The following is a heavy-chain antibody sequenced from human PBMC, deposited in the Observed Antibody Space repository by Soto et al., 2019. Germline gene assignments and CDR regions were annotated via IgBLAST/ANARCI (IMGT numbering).Heavy chain of an antibody. CDR1: GFTFSSYA. CDR3: ATARRSSNHWSDP. CDR2: ISYDGSNK. D-gene: IGHD2-15*01. J-gene: IGHJ5*02. Sequence: GGSLRLSCAASGFTFSSYAMHWVRQAPGKGLEWVAVISYDGSNKYYADSVKGRFTISRDNSKNTLYLQMNSPRAEDTAVYSCATARRSSNHWSDPWGKGCLGTVSS. V-gene: IGHV3-30-3*01.